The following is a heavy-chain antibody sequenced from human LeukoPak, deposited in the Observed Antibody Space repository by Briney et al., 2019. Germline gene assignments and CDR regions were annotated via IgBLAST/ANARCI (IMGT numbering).Heavy chain of an antibody. D-gene: IGHD6-13*01. CDR2: IYYSGST. CDR3: ARAYSWYHWFDP. CDR1: GGSFSGYY. Sequence: PSETLSLTCAVYGGSFSGYYWSWIRQPPGKGLEWIGYIYYSGSTNYNPSLKSRVTISVDTSKNQFSLKLSSVTAADTAVYYCARAYSWYHWFDPWGQGTLVTVSS. J-gene: IGHJ5*02. V-gene: IGHV4-59*01.